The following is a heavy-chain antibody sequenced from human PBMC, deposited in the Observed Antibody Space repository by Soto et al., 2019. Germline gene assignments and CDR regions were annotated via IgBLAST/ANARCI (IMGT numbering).Heavy chain of an antibody. V-gene: IGHV3-11*01. Sequence: GGSLRLSCATSGFTFSDYDMSWIRQAPGKGLEWVSYIGTRGNTKYYADSVRGRFTISRDNAKNSLYLQMNSLRADETAVYYCARDGTEYYGEYYDYLGQVSPVTVSS. CDR1: GFTFSDYD. D-gene: IGHD4-17*01. J-gene: IGHJ4*02. CDR2: IGTRGNTK. CDR3: ARDGTEYYGEYYDY.